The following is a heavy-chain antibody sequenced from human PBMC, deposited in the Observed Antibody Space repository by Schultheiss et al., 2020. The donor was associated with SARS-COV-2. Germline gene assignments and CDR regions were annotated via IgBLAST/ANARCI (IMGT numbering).Heavy chain of an antibody. CDR3: ASGIDVPAFDY. CDR2: IWYDGSNK. CDR1: GFTFSSYG. J-gene: IGHJ4*02. D-gene: IGHD2-21*02. Sequence: GESLKISCAASGFTFSSYGMHWVRQAPGKGLEWVAVIWYDGSNKYYADSVKGRFTISRDNSKNTLYLQMNSLRAEDTAVYYCASGIDVPAFDYWGQGTLVTVSS. V-gene: IGHV3-33*01.